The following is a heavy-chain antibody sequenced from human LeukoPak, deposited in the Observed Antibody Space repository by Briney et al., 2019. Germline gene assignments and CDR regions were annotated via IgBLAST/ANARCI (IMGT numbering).Heavy chain of an antibody. CDR3: ARDTVVVPQGDAFDL. D-gene: IGHD2-2*01. Sequence: GGSLRLSCAASGFTFSSYSMNWVRQAPGKGLEWVSSISSSSSYIYYADSVKGRFAISRDNAKNSLYLQMNSLRAEDTAVYYCARDTVVVPQGDAFDLWGQGTMVTVSS. CDR2: ISSSSSYI. V-gene: IGHV3-21*01. CDR1: GFTFSSYS. J-gene: IGHJ3*01.